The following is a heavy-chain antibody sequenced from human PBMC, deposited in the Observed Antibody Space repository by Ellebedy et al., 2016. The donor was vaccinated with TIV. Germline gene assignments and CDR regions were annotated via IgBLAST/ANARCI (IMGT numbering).Heavy chain of an antibody. Sequence: SETLSLTXAVSGGSISSGTYIWSWIRQPPGKGLEWILYISQSGSTHYTPSLRGRATISIDRSKNQFSLKLNSVTAADTAVYFCARAGASDYSYGMDVWGQGTTVTVSS. CDR3: ARAGASDYSYGMDV. D-gene: IGHD3-10*01. J-gene: IGHJ6*02. CDR2: ISQSGST. V-gene: IGHV4-30-2*01. CDR1: GGSISSGTYI.